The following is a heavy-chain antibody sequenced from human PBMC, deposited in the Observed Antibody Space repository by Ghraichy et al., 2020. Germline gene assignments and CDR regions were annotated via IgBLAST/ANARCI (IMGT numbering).Heavy chain of an antibody. CDR2: ISSSSSYI. D-gene: IGHD6-6*01. J-gene: IGHJ4*02. CDR1: GFTFSSYS. CDR3: ARDLSSPSRA. Sequence: GESLNISCAASGFTFSSYSMNWVRQAPGKGLEWVSSISSSSSYIYYADSVKGRFTISRDNAKNSLYLQMNSLRAEDTAVYYCARDLSSPSRAWGQGTLVTVSS. V-gene: IGHV3-21*01.